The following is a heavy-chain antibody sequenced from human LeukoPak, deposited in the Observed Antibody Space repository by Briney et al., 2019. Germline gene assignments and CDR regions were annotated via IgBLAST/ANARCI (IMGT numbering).Heavy chain of an antibody. J-gene: IGHJ5*02. V-gene: IGHV3-30*04. CDR3: ARGTKNNWFDP. CDR1: GFTLSSYA. CDR2: ISYDGSNK. Sequence: GGSLRLSCAASGFTLSSYAMHWVRQAPGKGLEWVAVISYDGSNKYYADSVKGRFTISRDNSKNTLYLQMNSLRAEDTAVYYCARGTKNNWFDPWGQGTLVTVSS. D-gene: IGHD2-8*01.